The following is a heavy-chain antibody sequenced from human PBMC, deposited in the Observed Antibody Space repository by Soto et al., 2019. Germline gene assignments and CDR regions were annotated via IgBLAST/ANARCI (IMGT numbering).Heavy chain of an antibody. CDR3: ARIGDDFWSGYYTELGWFDP. Sequence: SETLSLTCAVSGGSLRSATYYWSWIRQHPGKGLEWIGSIYHSGSTSYNPSLKSRVTISVDTSRNQFSLKLSSVTAADTAVYYCARIGDDFWSGYYTELGWFDPWGQGTLVTVSS. V-gene: IGHV4-39*07. CDR1: GGSLRSATYY. D-gene: IGHD3-3*01. CDR2: IYHSGST. J-gene: IGHJ5*02.